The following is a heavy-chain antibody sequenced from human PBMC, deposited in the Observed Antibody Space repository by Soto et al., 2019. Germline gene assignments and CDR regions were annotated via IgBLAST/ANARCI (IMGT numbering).Heavy chain of an antibody. V-gene: IGHV4-30-2*01. CDR2: IYHSGYT. J-gene: IGHJ6*02. D-gene: IGHD4-17*01. Sequence: QLQLQESGSGLVKPSQTLSLTCAVSGGSISSGGYSWSWIRQPPGKGLEWIGYIYHSGYTYYNPPLKRRVTISVDRSKNQFSLKLSSVTAADTAVYYCARAHYGDYGYGLDVWGQGTTVTVSS. CDR1: GGSISSGGYS. CDR3: ARAHYGDYGYGLDV.